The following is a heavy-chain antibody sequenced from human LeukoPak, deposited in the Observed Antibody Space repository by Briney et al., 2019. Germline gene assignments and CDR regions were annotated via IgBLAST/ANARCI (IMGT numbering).Heavy chain of an antibody. CDR1: GFTFSSYE. J-gene: IGHJ6*04. Sequence: GGPLRLACAASGFTFSSYEMNWVRQAPGKGLEWVSYISSSGSTIYYADSVKGRFTISRDNAKNSLYLQMNSLRAEDTAVYYCARAGLGYCSSTSCYTSGYYYYAMDVWGKGTTVTVSS. D-gene: IGHD2-2*02. CDR2: ISSSGSTI. CDR3: ARAGLGYCSSTSCYTSGYYYYAMDV. V-gene: IGHV3-48*03.